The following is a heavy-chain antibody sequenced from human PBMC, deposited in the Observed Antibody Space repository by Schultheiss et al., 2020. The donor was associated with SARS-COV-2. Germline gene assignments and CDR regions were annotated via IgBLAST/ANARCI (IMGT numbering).Heavy chain of an antibody. D-gene: IGHD3-10*01. CDR3: ARDQRGNTFGQNYYYFMDL. J-gene: IGHJ6*03. CDR2: IYSGGST. V-gene: IGHV3-53*04. Sequence: GGSLRLSCAASGFTFSSYAMSWVRQAPGKGLEWVSVIYSGGSTYYADSVKGRFTISRHNSKNTLYLQMNSLRAEDTAVYYCARDQRGNTFGQNYYYFMDLWGKGTTVTVSS. CDR1: GFTFSSYA.